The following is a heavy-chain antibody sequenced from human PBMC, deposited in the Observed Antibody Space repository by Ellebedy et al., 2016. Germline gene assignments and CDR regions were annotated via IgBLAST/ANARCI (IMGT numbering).Heavy chain of an antibody. CDR1: GFTVSSNY. D-gene: IGHD2-2*01. V-gene: IGHV3-66*01. Sequence: GESLKISCAASGFTVSSNYMSWVRQAPGKGLEWVSVIYSGGSTYYADSVKGRFTISRDNSKNTLYLQMNSLRAEDTAVYYCARDCSSTSCYGYYYYGMDVWGQGTTVTVSS. J-gene: IGHJ6*02. CDR2: IYSGGST. CDR3: ARDCSSTSCYGYYYYGMDV.